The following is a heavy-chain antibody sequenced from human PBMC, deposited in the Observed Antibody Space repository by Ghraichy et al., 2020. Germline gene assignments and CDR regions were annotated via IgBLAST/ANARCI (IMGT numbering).Heavy chain of an antibody. CDR2: IYWDDDK. Sequence: SGPTLVKPTQTLTLTCTFSGFSLSTSGVGVGWIRQPPGKALEWLALIYWDDDKRYSPSLKSRLTITKDTSKNQVVLTMTNMDPVDTATYYCAHRGNYYDSISDAFDIWGQGTMVTVSS. D-gene: IGHD3-22*01. CDR3: AHRGNYYDSISDAFDI. J-gene: IGHJ3*02. CDR1: GFSLSTSGVG. V-gene: IGHV2-5*02.